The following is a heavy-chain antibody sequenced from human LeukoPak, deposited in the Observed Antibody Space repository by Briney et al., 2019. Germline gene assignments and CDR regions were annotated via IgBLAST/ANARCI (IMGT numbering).Heavy chain of an antibody. CDR2: IYWDDDK. Sequence: ESGPTLVDPTETLTLSCTFSGFSLSTSGVGVSWIRQPPGKALERLALIYWDDDKRYSPSLKSRLTITKDTSKNQVVLTMTNMDPVDTATYYCAHRRGGFETRIFDYWGQGTLVTVSS. D-gene: IGHD3-16*01. CDR3: AHRRGGFETRIFDY. V-gene: IGHV2-5*02. J-gene: IGHJ4*02. CDR1: GFSLSTSGVG.